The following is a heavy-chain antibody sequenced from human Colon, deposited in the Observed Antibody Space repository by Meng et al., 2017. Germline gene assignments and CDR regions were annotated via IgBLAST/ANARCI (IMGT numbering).Heavy chain of an antibody. D-gene: IGHD5-12*01. Sequence: HVRIQQWGAGLLRPSGTLSLTCAVYGGSFSGYYWSWIRQPPGKGLEWIGEINHSGSTNYNPSLKSRVTISVDTSKNQFSLKLSSVTAADTAVYYCARGRYSGYLPWGQGTLVTVSS. CDR2: INHSGST. CDR1: GGSFSGYY. V-gene: IGHV4-34*01. J-gene: IGHJ5*02. CDR3: ARGRYSGYLP.